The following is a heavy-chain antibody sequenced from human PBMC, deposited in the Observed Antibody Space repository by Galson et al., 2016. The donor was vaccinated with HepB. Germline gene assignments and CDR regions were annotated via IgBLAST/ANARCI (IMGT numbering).Heavy chain of an antibody. J-gene: IGHJ4*02. CDR2: ISRSGDST. D-gene: IGHD2/OR15-2a*01. CDR1: GFTFSNYG. V-gene: IGHV3-23*01. CDR3: ARRHEYCPPVGCSVDY. Sequence: SLRLSCAASGFTFSNYGMTWVRQAPGKGLEVVSSISRSGDSTDYADSVKGRFTISRDNSKNMLFLQMSSLTEDDTAVYYCARRHEYCPPVGCSVDYWGQGTLVSVSS.